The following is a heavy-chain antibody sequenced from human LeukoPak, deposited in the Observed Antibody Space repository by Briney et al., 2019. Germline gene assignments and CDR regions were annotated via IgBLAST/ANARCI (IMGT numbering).Heavy chain of an antibody. CDR2: INHRGST. Sequence: SETLSLTCAVYGGSFSGYYWSCIRQPPRKGLEWIGEINHRGSTNYNPSLKSRVTISVDTSTNQFSLKLSSVTAADTAVYYCARPGRYCSGGSCYVEGGGFDPWGQGTLVTVSS. J-gene: IGHJ5*02. CDR1: GGSFSGYY. V-gene: IGHV4-34*01. D-gene: IGHD2-15*01. CDR3: ARPGRYCSGGSCYVEGGGFDP.